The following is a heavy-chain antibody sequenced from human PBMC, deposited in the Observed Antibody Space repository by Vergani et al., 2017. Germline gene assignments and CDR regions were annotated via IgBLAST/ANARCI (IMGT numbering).Heavy chain of an antibody. Sequence: EVQLVESGGGLVQPGGSLRLSCAASGFTFSSYSMNWVRQAPGKGLEWVSYISSSSSTIYYADSVKGRFTISRDNAKNSLYLQMNSLRAEDTAVYYCAREYDFWSGYAIDYWGQGTLVTVSS. V-gene: IGHV3-48*01. D-gene: IGHD3-3*01. CDR2: ISSSSSTI. J-gene: IGHJ4*02. CDR3: AREYDFWSGYAIDY. CDR1: GFTFSSYS.